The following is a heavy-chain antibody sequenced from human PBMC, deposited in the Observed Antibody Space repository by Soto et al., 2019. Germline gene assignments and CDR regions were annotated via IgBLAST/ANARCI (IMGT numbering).Heavy chain of an antibody. Sequence: SETLSLTCSVSGGSISSGGYYWSWIRQHPGKGLEWIGYIYYSGSTYYNPSLKSRVSISVDTSKNQFSLKLSSVTAADTAIYYCARVHVMVVAGSTFDYWGHGTLGTVSS. D-gene: IGHD6-19*01. J-gene: IGHJ4*01. V-gene: IGHV4-31*03. CDR2: IYYSGST. CDR3: ARVHVMVVAGSTFDY. CDR1: GGSISSGGYY.